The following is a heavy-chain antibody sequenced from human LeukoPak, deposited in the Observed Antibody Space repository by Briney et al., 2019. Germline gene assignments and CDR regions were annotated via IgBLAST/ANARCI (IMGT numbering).Heavy chain of an antibody. V-gene: IGHV3-13*01. CDR3: ARESDYGDYFDY. CDR2: IGTAGDT. D-gene: IGHD3-16*01. J-gene: IGHJ4*02. Sequence: PGGSLRLSCAASGFTFSSYDMHWVRQATGKGLEWVSAIGTAGDTYYPGSVKGRFTISRENAKNSLYLQMNSLRAGDTAVYYWARESDYGDYFDYWGQGTLVTVSS. CDR1: GFTFSSYD.